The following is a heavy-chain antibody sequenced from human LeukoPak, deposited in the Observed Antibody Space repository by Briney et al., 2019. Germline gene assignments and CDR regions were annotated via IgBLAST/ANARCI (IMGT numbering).Heavy chain of an antibody. CDR2: IYYSGST. CDR3: ARKNIPSPRIRYSSDWNGRAFDY. D-gene: IGHD6-25*01. J-gene: IGHJ4*02. V-gene: IGHV4-59*12. Sequence: PSETLSLTCTASGGSISSYYWSWIRQPPGKGLEWIGYIYYSGSTNYNPSLKSRVTISVDKSKNQFSLKLSSVTAADTAVYSCARKNIPSPRIRYSSDWNGRAFDYWGQGTLVTVSS. CDR1: GGSISSYY.